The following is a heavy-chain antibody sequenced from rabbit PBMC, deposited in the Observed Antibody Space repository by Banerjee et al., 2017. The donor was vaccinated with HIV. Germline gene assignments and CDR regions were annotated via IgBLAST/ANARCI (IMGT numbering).Heavy chain of an antibody. CDR3: VRLFDL. J-gene: IGHJ4*01. Sequence: QLKESGGGLVQPGGSLKLSCKASGFDFSSYYMSWVRQAPGKGLEWIGYIDPVFGSTYYASWVNGRFTLSSHNAQNTVDLQMNSLTAADTATYFCVRLFDLWGPGTLVTVS. CDR2: IDPVFGST. V-gene: IGHV1S7*01. CDR1: GFDFSSYY.